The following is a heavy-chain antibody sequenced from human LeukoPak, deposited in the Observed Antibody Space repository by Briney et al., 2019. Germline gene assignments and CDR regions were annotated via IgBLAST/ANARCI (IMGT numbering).Heavy chain of an antibody. D-gene: IGHD1-14*01. V-gene: IGHV3-30-3*01. Sequence: PGGSLRLSCAASGFTFSSYAMHWVRQAPGKGLEWVAVISYDGSNKYYADSVKGRFTISRDNSKNTLYLQMNSLRAEDTAVYYCARAINMDVWGKGTTVTVSS. CDR1: GFTFSSYA. CDR2: ISYDGSNK. J-gene: IGHJ6*03. CDR3: ARAINMDV.